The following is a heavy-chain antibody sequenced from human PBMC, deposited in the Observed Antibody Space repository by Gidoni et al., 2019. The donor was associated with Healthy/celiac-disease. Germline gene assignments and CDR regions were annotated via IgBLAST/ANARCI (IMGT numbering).Heavy chain of an antibody. CDR3: ARAENILTGYLTPIDAFDI. D-gene: IGHD3-9*01. CDR1: GGAISSYY. CDR2: IYYSGST. V-gene: IGHV4-59*08. Sequence: QVQLQESGPGLVKPSETLSLTCTVSGGAISSYYWGWIRQPPGKGLEWIGYIYYSGSTNYNPSLQSRVTISVDTSKNQFSLKLSSVTAADTAVYYCARAENILTGYLTPIDAFDIWGQGTMVTVSS. J-gene: IGHJ3*02.